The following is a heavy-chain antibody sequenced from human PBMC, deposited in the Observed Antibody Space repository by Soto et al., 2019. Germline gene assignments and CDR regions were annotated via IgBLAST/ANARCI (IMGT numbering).Heavy chain of an antibody. CDR1: GDSVSNDNYY. D-gene: IGHD3-16*01. CDR2: INYSGTT. J-gene: IGHJ4*02. Sequence: PSETLSLTCAVSGDSVSNDNYYWSWIRQPPGKGLEWIGYINYSGTTNYNSYLKSRLSLSVDMSKNQFSLKLASVTAADTAVYFCARSQRGRTAFTFDYWGQGALVTVSS. V-gene: IGHV4-61*01. CDR3: ARSQRGRTAFTFDY.